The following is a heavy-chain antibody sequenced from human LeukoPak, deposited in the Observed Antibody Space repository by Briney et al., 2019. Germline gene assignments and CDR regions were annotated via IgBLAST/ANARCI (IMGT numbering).Heavy chain of an antibody. Sequence: GGSLRLSCAASGVIFSRYNMNWVRQAPGKGFEWVSSISGSSSYINYADSVKGRFTISRDNARNSLYLQMKSLGAEDTAVYYCARDLLPYSSSSFDYWGQGTLVTVSS. CDR2: ISGSSSYI. CDR1: GVIFSRYN. J-gene: IGHJ4*02. CDR3: ARDLLPYSSSSFDY. V-gene: IGHV3-21*06. D-gene: IGHD6-6*01.